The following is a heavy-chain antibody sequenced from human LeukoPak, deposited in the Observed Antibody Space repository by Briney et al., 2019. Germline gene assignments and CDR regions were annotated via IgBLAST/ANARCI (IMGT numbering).Heavy chain of an antibody. CDR1: GTSITRTY. J-gene: IGHJ4*02. CDR3: ARGSVVVPAAVDY. D-gene: IGHD2-2*01. CDR2: VYDTGDT. V-gene: IGHV4-59*12. Sequence: SGTLSLTCTVSGTSITRTYWSWIRQPPGRGLESVGYVYDTGDTNYNPSLKSRVTMSLDTSKNQFSLKLSSVTAADTAVYCCARGSVVVPAAVDYWGQGTLVTVSS.